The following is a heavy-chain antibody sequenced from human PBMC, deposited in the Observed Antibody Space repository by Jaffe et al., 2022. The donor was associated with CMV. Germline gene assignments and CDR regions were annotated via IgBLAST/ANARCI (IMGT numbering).Heavy chain of an antibody. Sequence: EVQLVESGGGLVKPGGSLRLSCAASGFTFSNAWMSWVRQAPGKGLEWVGRIKSKTDGGTTDYAAPVKGRFTISRDDSKNTLYLQMNSLKTEDTAVYYCTTSGLRPGYCGGDCWEEDGYYYYMDVWGKGTTVTVSS. CDR1: GFTFSNAW. J-gene: IGHJ6*03. CDR2: IKSKTDGGTT. D-gene: IGHD2-21*02. CDR3: TTSGLRPGYCGGDCWEEDGYYYYMDV. V-gene: IGHV3-15*01.